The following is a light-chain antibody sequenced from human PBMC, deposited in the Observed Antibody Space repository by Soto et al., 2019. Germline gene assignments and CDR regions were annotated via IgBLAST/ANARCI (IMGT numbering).Light chain of an antibody. J-gene: IGKJ4*01. CDR2: EAS. V-gene: IGKV1-5*03. CDR3: QQYDSYSPLT. CDR1: RSISSW. Sequence: DIQMTQSPATLSSSLGDRVTITCRASRSISSWLAWYQQKPGKAPKLLIYEASGLESGVPSRFSGSGSGTDFTLTISSLQPDDFATYYCQQYDSYSPLTFGGGTKVDVK.